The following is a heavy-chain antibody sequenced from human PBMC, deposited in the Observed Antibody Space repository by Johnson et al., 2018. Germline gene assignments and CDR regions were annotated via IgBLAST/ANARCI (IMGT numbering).Heavy chain of an antibody. CDR3: ARDRVYMSIAAGGY. CDR1: GFTFSSYA. CDR2: ISYDGSNK. D-gene: IGHD6-13*01. V-gene: IGHV3-30-3*01. J-gene: IGHJ4*02. Sequence: QVQLVESGGGVVQPGRSLRLSCAASGFTFSSYAMHWVRQAPGKGLEWVAVISYDGSNKYYADSVKGRFTISRDNSKNTLYLQMNSLRAEDTAVYYCARDRVYMSIAAGGYWGQGTLGTVSS.